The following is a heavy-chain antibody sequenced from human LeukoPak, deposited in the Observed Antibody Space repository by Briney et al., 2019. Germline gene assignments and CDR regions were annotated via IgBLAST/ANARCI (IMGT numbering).Heavy chain of an antibody. V-gene: IGHV3-48*03. CDR1: GFTFRSYE. CDR2: IGSSDSTT. J-gene: IGHJ5*02. Sequence: GGSLRLSCAASGFTFRSYEMNWVRQAPGKGLEWASYIGSSDSTTHYADSAKGRFTISRDNAKNSLYLQMNSLRVEDMGVYYCARETRGHYYDSSGPDHWGQGTLVTVSS. D-gene: IGHD3-22*01. CDR3: ARETRGHYYDSSGPDH.